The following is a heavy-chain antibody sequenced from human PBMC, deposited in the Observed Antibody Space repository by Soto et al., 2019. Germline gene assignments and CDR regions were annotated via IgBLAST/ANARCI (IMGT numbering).Heavy chain of an antibody. J-gene: IGHJ4*02. CDR2: IIPIFDAT. D-gene: IGHD1-26*01. CDR1: GGTFSRHS. CDR3: AREFTWDRGY. Sequence: QVQMVQSGAEVKKPGSSARVSCKVSGGTFSRHSISWVRQAPGQGLEWMGGIIPIFDATQYAQKFQGRLTITSDESTTMTLMVLSGLGPEDTAIFYCAREFTWDRGYWGQGTLVTVS. V-gene: IGHV1-69*01.